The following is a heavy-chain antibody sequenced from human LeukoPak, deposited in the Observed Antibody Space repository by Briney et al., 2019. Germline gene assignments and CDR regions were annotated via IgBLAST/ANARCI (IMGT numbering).Heavy chain of an antibody. D-gene: IGHD2-21*01. CDR1: GFTFSSYW. CDR3: ARGRLRGDFDY. CDR2: INSDGSST. J-gene: IGHJ4*02. V-gene: IGHV3-74*01. Sequence: PGGSLRLSCAASGFTFSSYWIHWVRQAPGKGLGWVSRINSDGSSTSYADSVKGRFTISRDNAKNTLYLQMNSLRAEDTAVYYCARGRLRGDFDYWGQGTLVTVSS.